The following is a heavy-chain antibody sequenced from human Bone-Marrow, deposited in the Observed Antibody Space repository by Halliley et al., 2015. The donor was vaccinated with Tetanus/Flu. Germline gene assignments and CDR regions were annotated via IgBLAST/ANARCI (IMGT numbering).Heavy chain of an antibody. Sequence: SLRLSCATSGFTFSSHAMSWVRQAPGRGLEWVSGIGAGGNGTYYEDSVRGRFTISRDNSKNTLYVQMNNLRVEDTAIYYCVKTTTTVPPSDYTAMDVWGQGTTVTVSS. CDR3: VKTTTTVPPSDYTAMDV. V-gene: IGHV3-23*01. CDR1: GFTFSSHA. CDR2: IGAGGNGT. J-gene: IGHJ6*02. D-gene: IGHD2-2*02.